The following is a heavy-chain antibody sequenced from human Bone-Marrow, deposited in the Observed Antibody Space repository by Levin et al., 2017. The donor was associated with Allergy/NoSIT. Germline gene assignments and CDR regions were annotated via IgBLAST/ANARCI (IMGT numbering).Heavy chain of an antibody. V-gene: IGHV4-38-2*02. D-gene: IGHD6-6*01. CDR3: ARNMSKRETSSSKWGVFDI. Sequence: SETLSLTCTVSSYSISNGDYWGWIRPPPGKGLEWLGTIYHSGSTYYNPSLKSRVTISVDTSKNQFSLSLTSVTAADTAFYYCARNMSKRETSSSKWGVFDIWGRGTMVTVSS. CDR2: IYHSGST. J-gene: IGHJ3*02. CDR1: SYSISNGDY.